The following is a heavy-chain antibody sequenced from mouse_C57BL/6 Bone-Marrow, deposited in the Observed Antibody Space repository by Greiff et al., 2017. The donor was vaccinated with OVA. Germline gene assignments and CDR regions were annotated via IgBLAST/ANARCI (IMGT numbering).Heavy chain of an antibody. D-gene: IGHD2-3*01. J-gene: IGHJ3*01. V-gene: IGHV1-50*01. CDR3: AHDGYYRFAY. Sequence: VQLQQPGAELVKPGASVKLSCKASGYTFTSYWMQWVKQRPGQGLEWIGEIDPSDSYTNYNQQFKGKATLTVDTSSSTAYMQLSSLTSEDSAVYYCAHDGYYRFAYWGQGTLVTVSA. CDR2: IDPSDSYT. CDR1: GYTFTSYW.